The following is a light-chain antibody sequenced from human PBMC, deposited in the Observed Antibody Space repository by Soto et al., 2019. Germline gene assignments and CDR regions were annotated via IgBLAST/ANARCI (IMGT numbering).Light chain of an antibody. CDR3: NSYTSSTTVL. J-gene: IGLJ2*01. Sequence: QSALTQPASVSGSPGQSITISCTGTRFDVGAYNYVSWYQQHPGKAPKLMIYDVSHRPSGVSNRFSGSKSGNTASLTISGLQAEDEADYYCNSYTSSTTVLFGGGTKLTVL. CDR1: RFDVGAYNY. V-gene: IGLV2-14*01. CDR2: DVS.